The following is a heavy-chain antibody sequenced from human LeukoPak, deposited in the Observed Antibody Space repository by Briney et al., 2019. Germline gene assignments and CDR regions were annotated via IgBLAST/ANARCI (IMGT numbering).Heavy chain of an antibody. CDR1: EFTFSSSA. CDR3: AKSPRGGSPYYFDC. V-gene: IGHV3-23*01. D-gene: IGHD2-15*01. Sequence: GGSLRLSCAASEFTFSSSAMNWVRQAPGKGLEWVSTISGSVVGTQYADSVKGRFTISRDNSKNTLYLQMSSLRVDDTAVYYCAKSPRGGSPYYFDCWGQGTPVTVSS. J-gene: IGHJ4*02. CDR2: ISGSVVGT.